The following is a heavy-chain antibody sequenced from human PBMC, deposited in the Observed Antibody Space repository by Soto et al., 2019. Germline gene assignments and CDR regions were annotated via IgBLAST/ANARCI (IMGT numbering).Heavy chain of an antibody. J-gene: IGHJ2*01. Sequence: QEQLVESGGGVVQPGRSLRLSCAASGFALTPYAMHWVRQAPGKGLEWVAIISYDGSYRSYGDSVKGRFTISRDNSENSLYLQMDTLRSEDTAVYYCARDWDRGGESYPWKFDLWGRGTLVTVSS. CDR3: ARDWDRGGESYPWKFDL. CDR2: ISYDGSYR. D-gene: IGHD3-10*01. CDR1: GFALTPYA. V-gene: IGHV3-30-3*01.